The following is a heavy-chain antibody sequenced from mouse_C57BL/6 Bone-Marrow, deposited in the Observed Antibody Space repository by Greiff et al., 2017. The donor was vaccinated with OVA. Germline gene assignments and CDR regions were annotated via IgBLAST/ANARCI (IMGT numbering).Heavy chain of an antibody. CDR2: IDPSDSYT. D-gene: IGHD1-1*01. CDR1: GYTFTSYW. J-gene: IGHJ2*01. Sequence: QVQLQQPGAELVRPGTSVKLSCKASGYTFTSYWMHWVKQRPGQGLEWIGVIDPSDSYTNYNQKFKGKATLTVDTSSSTAYMQLSSLTSEDSAVYYCARGDIFYYGSSYSDDWGQGTTLTVSS. V-gene: IGHV1-59*01. CDR3: ARGDIFYYGSSYSDD.